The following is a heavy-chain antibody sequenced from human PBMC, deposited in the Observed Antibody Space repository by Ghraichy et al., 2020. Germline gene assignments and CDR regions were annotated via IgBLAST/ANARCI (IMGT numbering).Heavy chain of an antibody. CDR1: GYTFTSYD. V-gene: IGHV1-8*01. J-gene: IGHJ4*02. CDR2: MNPNSGNT. CDR3: AREVKKYGDQNGAGGFDY. Sequence: ASVKVSCKASGYTFTSYDINWVRQATGQGLEWMGWMNPNSGNTGYAQKFQGRVTMTRNTSISTAYMELSSLRSEDTAVYYCAREVKKYGDQNGAGGFDYWGQGTLVTVSS. D-gene: IGHD4-17*01.